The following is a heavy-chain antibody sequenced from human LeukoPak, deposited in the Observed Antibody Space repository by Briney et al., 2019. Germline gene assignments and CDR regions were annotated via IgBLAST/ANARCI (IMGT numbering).Heavy chain of an antibody. CDR1: GYTFTGYY. V-gene: IGHV1-2*02. CDR3: SRDQQVRGVILRGPFDY. CDR2: INANSGGT. Sequence: GASVKVSCKASGYTFTGYYIHWVRQAPGQGLEWMGWINANSGGTDYAQKFQGRVTMTRDTSLSTVFVELNRLTSDDTAVYYCSRDQQVRGVILRGPFDYWGQGTLVTVST. J-gene: IGHJ4*02. D-gene: IGHD3-10*01.